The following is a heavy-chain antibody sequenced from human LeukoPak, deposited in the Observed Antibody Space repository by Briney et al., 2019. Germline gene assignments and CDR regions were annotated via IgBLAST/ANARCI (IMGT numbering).Heavy chain of an antibody. CDR2: INHSGST. CDR3: ATGATAYYFDY. J-gene: IGHJ4*02. CDR1: GGSFSGYY. Sequence: PPETLSLTCAVYGGSFSGYYWSWIRQPPGKGLEWIGEINHSGSTNYNPSLKSRVTISVDTSKNQFSLKLSSVTAADTAVYYCATGATAYYFDYWGQGTLVTVSS. V-gene: IGHV4-34*01. D-gene: IGHD2-21*02.